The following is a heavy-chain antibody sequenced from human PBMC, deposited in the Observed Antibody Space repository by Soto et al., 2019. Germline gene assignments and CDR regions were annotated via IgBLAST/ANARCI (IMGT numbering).Heavy chain of an antibody. V-gene: IGHV3-66*01. D-gene: IGHD4-17*01. CDR2: IYSGGST. J-gene: IGHJ4*02. CDR3: ASRVPDYGDNEGVLDY. CDR1: GFTFSSNY. Sequence: GGSLRLSCAASGFTFSSNYISWVRQAPGKGLEWVSVIYSGGSTYYADSVKGRFTISRDNSKNTLYLQMNSLRAEDTAVYYCASRVPDYGDNEGVLDYWGQGTLVTVSS.